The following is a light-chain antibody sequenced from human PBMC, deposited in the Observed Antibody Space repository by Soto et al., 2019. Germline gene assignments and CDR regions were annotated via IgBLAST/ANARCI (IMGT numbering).Light chain of an antibody. CDR1: QRIPNNF. CDR2: GAS. Sequence: EIVMTQSPATLSVSPGERATLSCRASQRIPNNFLAWFQQKPGLPPRLLISGASTRASGIPDRFSGSGSGTDFALTISRLEPEDFAVYYCQQYGRSPFTFGQGTKLQIK. CDR3: QQYGRSPFT. V-gene: IGKV3-20*01. J-gene: IGKJ2*01.